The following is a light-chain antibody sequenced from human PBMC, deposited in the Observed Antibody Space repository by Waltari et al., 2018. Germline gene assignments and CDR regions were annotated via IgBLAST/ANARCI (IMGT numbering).Light chain of an antibody. J-gene: IGKJ5*01. V-gene: IGKV1-9*01. Sequence: DIQLTQSPSFLSASVGDRVTITCRASQGITSYFAWYQQKPGNAPKLLIYGASTLQSGVPSRCIGSGSVTEFSLTISSLQPEDSATYYCQQLNSYPITFGQGTRVESK. CDR2: GAS. CDR1: QGITSY. CDR3: QQLNSYPIT.